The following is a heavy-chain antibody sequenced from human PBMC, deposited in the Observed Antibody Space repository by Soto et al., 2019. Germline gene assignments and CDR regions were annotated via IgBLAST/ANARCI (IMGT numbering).Heavy chain of an antibody. CDR3: ARGKNSNDYDY. CDR1: GFDFSVYG. Sequence: QVQLVESGGDVVQPGRSLRLSCVASGFDFSVYGMHWVRQAPGKGLEWVAVIWHDGSDEFYADSVKGRFTIFRHNSRSTLYLQTNTLRAEDTAVYYCARGKNSNDYDYWGQGTLVTVSS. J-gene: IGHJ4*02. V-gene: IGHV3-33*01. D-gene: IGHD2-15*01. CDR2: IWHDGSDE.